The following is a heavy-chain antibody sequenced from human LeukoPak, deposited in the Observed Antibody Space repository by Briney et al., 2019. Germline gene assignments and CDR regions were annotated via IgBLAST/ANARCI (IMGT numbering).Heavy chain of an antibody. Sequence: SETLSLTCTVSGGSISSSSYYWGWIRQPPGKGLEWIGSIYYSGSANYNPSLKSRVTISVDTSKNQFSLKLSSVTAADTAVYYCARDRNGVNWFDPWGQGTLVTVSS. CDR3: ARDRNGVNWFDP. J-gene: IGHJ5*02. V-gene: IGHV4-39*07. CDR2: IYYSGSA. CDR1: GGSISSSSYY. D-gene: IGHD1-1*01.